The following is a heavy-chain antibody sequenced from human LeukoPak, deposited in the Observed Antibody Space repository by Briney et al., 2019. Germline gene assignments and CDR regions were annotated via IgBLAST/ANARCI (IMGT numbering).Heavy chain of an antibody. V-gene: IGHV4-4*02. Sequence: SETLSLTCAVSGGSISSSNWWSWVRQPPGKGLEWIGEIYHSGSTNYNPSLKSRVTISVDKSKNQFSLKLSSVTAADTAVYYCARVYYVLLWVGELRRKYNWFDPWGQGTLVTVSS. CDR2: IYHSGST. CDR3: ARVYYVLLWVGELRRKYNWFDP. J-gene: IGHJ5*02. CDR1: GGSISSSNW. D-gene: IGHD3-10*01.